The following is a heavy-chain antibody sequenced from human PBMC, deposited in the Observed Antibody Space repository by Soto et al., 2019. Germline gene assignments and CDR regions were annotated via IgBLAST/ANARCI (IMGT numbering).Heavy chain of an antibody. CDR2: TYYRSKWYN. CDR3: ARDRAIPFASSSWYKPYNWFEP. V-gene: IGHV6-1*01. CDR1: GDSVSSNSAA. D-gene: IGHD6-13*01. Sequence: PSQTLSLTCAISGDSVSSNSAACNWIRQSPSRGLEWLGRTYYRSKWYNDYAVSVKSRITINPDTSKNQFSLQLNSVTPEDTAVYYCARDRAIPFASSSWYKPYNWFEPWGQGTMVTLSS. J-gene: IGHJ5*02.